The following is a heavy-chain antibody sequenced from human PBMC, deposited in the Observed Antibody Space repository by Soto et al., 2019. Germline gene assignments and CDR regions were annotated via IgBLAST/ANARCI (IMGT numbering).Heavy chain of an antibody. D-gene: IGHD3-9*01. V-gene: IGHV1-18*01. CDR1: GYDFTNYG. J-gene: IGHJ4*02. CDR3: ARGHDILTGCKFTF. Sequence: QVRLVQSGAEVKKPGASVKVSCKTYGYDFTNYGINWVRQAPGQGLEWMGWISAYNGNIVYAQNFRGRATLTTDTSTGSAYMELRSLRSDHTAVYYCARGHDILTGCKFTFWGQGTLVTLSS. CDR2: ISAYNGNI.